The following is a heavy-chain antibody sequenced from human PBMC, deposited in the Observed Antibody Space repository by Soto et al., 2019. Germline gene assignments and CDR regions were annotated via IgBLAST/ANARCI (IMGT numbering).Heavy chain of an antibody. D-gene: IGHD3-16*01. CDR2: IDHSGGT. CDR1: GGSFSGYY. J-gene: IGHJ4*02. V-gene: IGHV4-34*01. CDR3: ARGRVGGAAN. Sequence: QVQLQQWGAGLSKPSETLSLTCAVYGGSFSGYYWSWIRQPPGKGLEWIGEIDHSGGTNYNPSLTSRVTISVDTSKNQFALKLSAVGAADTAGYDCARGRVGGAANSGQGTLVTVSS.